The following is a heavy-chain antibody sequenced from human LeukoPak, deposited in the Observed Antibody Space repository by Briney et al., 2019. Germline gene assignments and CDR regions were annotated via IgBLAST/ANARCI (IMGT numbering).Heavy chain of an antibody. CDR1: RGTFSSYA. V-gene: IGHV1-69*06. D-gene: IGHD2-2*01. CDR3: ARGQGEKYQLLSG. CDR2: IIPIFGTA. J-gene: IGHJ4*02. Sequence: SVKVSCKASRGTFSSYAISWVRQAPGHRLEWMGRIIPIFGTANYAQKLQGRVTITADKPTSTAYMELSSLRSEDTAVYYCARGQGEKYQLLSGWGQGTLVTVSS.